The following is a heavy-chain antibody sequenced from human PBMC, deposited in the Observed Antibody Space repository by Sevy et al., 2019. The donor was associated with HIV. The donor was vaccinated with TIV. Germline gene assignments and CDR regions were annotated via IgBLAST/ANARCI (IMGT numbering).Heavy chain of an antibody. CDR1: GFTFSTYD. CDR2: ISSSCSNI. J-gene: IGHJ6*02. V-gene: IGHV3-48*01. D-gene: IGHD5-12*01. Sequence: GGSLRLSCAASGFTFSTYDMNWVRQAPGKGVEWISYISSSCSNIYYADSVKGRFTISRDNAKNSLFVQMHSLGAEDTAVYDCAREGGYTDQGMDVWGQGTTVTVSS. CDR3: AREGGYTDQGMDV.